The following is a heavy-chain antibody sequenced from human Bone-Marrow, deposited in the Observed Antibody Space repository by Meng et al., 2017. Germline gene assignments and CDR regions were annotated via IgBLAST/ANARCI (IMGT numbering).Heavy chain of an antibody. Sequence: LVEAGAEVKKPGASVKVSCKASGYTFPDYWLHWVRRAPGQGLEWMGWISTNNGNPTYAQGFTGRFVFSLDTSVSTAYLQISTLKADDTAVYYCTRDGYSDCSRTSCFDFWGQGTLVTVSS. V-gene: IGHV7-4-1*02. CDR2: ISTNNGNP. J-gene: IGHJ4*02. D-gene: IGHD2-2*01. CDR3: TRDGYSDCSRTSCFDF. CDR1: GYTFPDYW.